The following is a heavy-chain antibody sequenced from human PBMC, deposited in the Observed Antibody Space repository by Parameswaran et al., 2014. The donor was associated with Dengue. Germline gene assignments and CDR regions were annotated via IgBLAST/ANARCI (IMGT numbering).Heavy chain of an antibody. CDR3: ARGDFDCSSTSCYFYYGMDV. Sequence: WIRQPPGKGLEWVSSISSSSSYIYYADSVKGRFTISRDNAKNSLYLQMNSLRAEDTAVYYCARGDFDCSSTSCYFYYGMDVWGQGTTVTVSS. V-gene: IGHV3-21*01. D-gene: IGHD2-2*01. J-gene: IGHJ6*02. CDR2: ISSSSSYI.